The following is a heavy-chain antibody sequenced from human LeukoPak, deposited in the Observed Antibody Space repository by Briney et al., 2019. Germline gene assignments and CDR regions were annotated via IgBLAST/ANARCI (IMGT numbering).Heavy chain of an antibody. CDR2: INPSGGST. CDR1: GYTFTSYY. J-gene: IGHJ4*02. CDR3: ARTGKDFWSGYYSYFDY. Sequence: ASVKVSCKASGYTFTSYYMHWVRQAPGQGLEWMGIINPSGGSTSYAQKSQGRVTMTRDTSTSTVYMELSSLRSEDTAVYYCARTGKDFWSGYYSYFDYWGQGTLVTVSS. V-gene: IGHV1-46*01. D-gene: IGHD3-3*01.